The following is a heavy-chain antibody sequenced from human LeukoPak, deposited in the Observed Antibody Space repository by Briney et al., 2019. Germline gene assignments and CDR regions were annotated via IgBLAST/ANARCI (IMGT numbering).Heavy chain of an antibody. Sequence: KSSETLSPTCTVSGGSISSYYWSWLRQPPGKGLEWIGYNYYSGSTNYNPSLKSRVTISVDTSKDQFSLKLSSVTAADAAVYYCARDMVTRWDYYYYMDVWGKGTTVTVSS. V-gene: IGHV4-59*01. CDR3: ARDMVTRWDYYYYMDV. CDR1: GGSISSYY. D-gene: IGHD5-18*01. J-gene: IGHJ6*03. CDR2: NYYSGST.